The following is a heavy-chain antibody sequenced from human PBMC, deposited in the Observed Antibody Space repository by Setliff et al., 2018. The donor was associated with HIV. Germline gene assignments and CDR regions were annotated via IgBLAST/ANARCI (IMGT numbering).Heavy chain of an antibody. CDR1: GGSFSGYY. CDR3: ARGRDYVWGSYRPRRYYYYNMDV. Sequence: PSETLSLTCAVYGGSFSGYYWSWIRQPPGKGLEWIGEINHSGSTNYNPSLKSRVTISVDTSKNQFSLKLTSVTAADTAVYYCARGRDYVWGSYRPRRYYYYNMDVWGKGTTVTVSS. CDR2: INHSGST. J-gene: IGHJ6*03. V-gene: IGHV4-34*01. D-gene: IGHD3-16*02.